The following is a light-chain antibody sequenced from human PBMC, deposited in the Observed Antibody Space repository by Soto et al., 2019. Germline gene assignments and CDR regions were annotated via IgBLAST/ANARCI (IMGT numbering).Light chain of an antibody. CDR1: RSNIGSNT. V-gene: IGLV1-44*01. CDR3: AGWDDSLKGLV. J-gene: IGLJ2*01. Sequence: QSVLTQPPSASGTPGQRVTISCSGSRSNIGSNTVTWYQHLPGTAPKLLIYDNNQRPSGVPDRFAGSKSGTSASLAISGLQSEDEADYYCAGWDDSLKGLVFGGGTKVTVL. CDR2: DNN.